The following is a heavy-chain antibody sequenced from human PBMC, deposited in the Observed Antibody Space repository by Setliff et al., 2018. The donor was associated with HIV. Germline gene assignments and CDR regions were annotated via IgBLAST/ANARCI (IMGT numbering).Heavy chain of an antibody. J-gene: IGHJ4*02. CDR2: IYHTGRP. CDR1: AYSIGSSYG. Sequence: PSETMSLTCTVSAYSIGSSYGWGWIRQSPGKGLEWIANIYHTGRPFYNPSLQSRVTISVDTSKNQFSLKLTSVTAADTAVYYCATADYIYGRNVFDYWGQGSLVTVSS. D-gene: IGHD5-18*01. CDR3: ATADYIYGRNVFDY. V-gene: IGHV4-38-2*02.